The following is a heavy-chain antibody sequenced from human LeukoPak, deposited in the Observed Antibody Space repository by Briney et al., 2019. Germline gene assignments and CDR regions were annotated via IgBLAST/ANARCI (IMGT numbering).Heavy chain of an antibody. CDR1: GFTFSSYA. CDR2: ISGSGGST. D-gene: IGHD5-12*01. CDR3: AKDVESYSGYCDY. V-gene: IGHV3-23*01. J-gene: IGHJ4*02. Sequence: PGGSLGLSCAASGFTFSSYAMSWVRQAPGKGLEWVSAISGSGGSTYYADSVKGRFTISRDNSKNTLYLQMNSLRAEDTAVYYCAKDVESYSGYCDYWGQGTLVTVSS.